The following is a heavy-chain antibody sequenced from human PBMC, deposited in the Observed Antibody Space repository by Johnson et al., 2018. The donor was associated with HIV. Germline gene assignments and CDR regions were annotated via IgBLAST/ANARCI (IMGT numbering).Heavy chain of an antibody. J-gene: IGHJ3*02. V-gene: IGHV3-66*01. Sequence: VQLVESGGGVVRPGGSLRLSCAASGFTVSTNYMSWIRQAPGKGLEWVSVIYSGGSTYYADSVKGRFTISRDNSKNTLYLQMNSLRAEDTAVYYCARDMCSGGSCYAFDIWGQGTMVTVSS. CDR3: ARDMCSGGSCYAFDI. CDR1: GFTVSTNY. D-gene: IGHD2-15*01. CDR2: IYSGGST.